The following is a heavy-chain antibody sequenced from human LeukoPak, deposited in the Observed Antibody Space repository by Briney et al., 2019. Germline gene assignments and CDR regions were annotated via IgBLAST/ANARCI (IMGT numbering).Heavy chain of an antibody. CDR2: INHSGST. CDR3: ARDLGLPNAFDI. D-gene: IGHD2/OR15-2a*01. Sequence: SETLSLTCAVYGGSFSGYYWSWIRQPPGKGLEWIGEINHSGSTNYNPSLKSRVTISVDTSKNQFSLKLSSVTAADTAVYYCARDLGLPNAFDIWGQGTMVAVSS. CDR1: GGSFSGYY. J-gene: IGHJ3*02. V-gene: IGHV4-34*01.